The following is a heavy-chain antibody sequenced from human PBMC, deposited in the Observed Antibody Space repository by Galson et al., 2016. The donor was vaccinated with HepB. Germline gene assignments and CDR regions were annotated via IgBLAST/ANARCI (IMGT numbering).Heavy chain of an antibody. Sequence: SLRLSCAASGFTFDSYAMYWVRQAPRKGLEWVSAINAGDSGNKYYVDSVKGRFTISRDNSKNTLYLQMNGLRAEDTAVYYCAKRTTGTIWSVDIWGQGTTVTVSS. D-gene: IGHD1-1*01. J-gene: IGHJ6*02. V-gene: IGHV3-23*01. CDR1: GFTFDSYA. CDR2: INAGDSGNK. CDR3: AKRTTGTIWSVDI.